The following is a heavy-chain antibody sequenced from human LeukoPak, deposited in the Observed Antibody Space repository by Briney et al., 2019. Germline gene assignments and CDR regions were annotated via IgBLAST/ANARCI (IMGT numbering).Heavy chain of an antibody. D-gene: IGHD1-26*01. CDR3: AREPLIVGATKDYYYYYMDV. CDR2: IIPIFGTA. Sequence: ASVKVSCKASGGTFSSYAISWVRQAPGQGLEWMGGIIPIFGTANYAQKFQGRVTITADESTSTAYMELSSLRSEDTAVYYCAREPLIVGATKDYYYYYMDVWGKGTTVTVSS. J-gene: IGHJ6*03. CDR1: GGTFSSYA. V-gene: IGHV1-69*13.